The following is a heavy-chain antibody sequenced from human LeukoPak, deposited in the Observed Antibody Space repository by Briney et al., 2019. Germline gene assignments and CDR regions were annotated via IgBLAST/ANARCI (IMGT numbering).Heavy chain of an antibody. D-gene: IGHD3-22*01. Sequence: SETLSLTCTVSGGSISSYYWSWIRQPAGTALEWIGRIYTSGTITYNPSLKSRVTMSVDTSKNQFSLKLSSVTAADTAVYYCARDWPSGYYYGVSDYWGQGTLVTVSS. CDR3: ARDWPSGYYYGVSDY. J-gene: IGHJ4*02. CDR1: GGSISSYY. CDR2: IYTSGTI. V-gene: IGHV4-4*07.